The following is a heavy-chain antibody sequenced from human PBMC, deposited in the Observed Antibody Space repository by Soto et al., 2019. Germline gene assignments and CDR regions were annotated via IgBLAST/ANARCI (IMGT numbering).Heavy chain of an antibody. CDR1: GFTFSSYA. CDR3: ARDKSPYSSGWHNRHFDY. D-gene: IGHD6-19*01. V-gene: IGHV3-30-3*01. J-gene: IGHJ4*02. CDR2: ISYDGSNK. Sequence: QVQLVESGGGVVQPGRSLRLSCAASGFTFSSYAMHWVRQAPGKGLEWVAVISYDGSNKYYADSVKGRFTISRDNSKNTXXLQMNSLRAEDTAVYYCARDKSPYSSGWHNRHFDYWGQGPLVTVSS.